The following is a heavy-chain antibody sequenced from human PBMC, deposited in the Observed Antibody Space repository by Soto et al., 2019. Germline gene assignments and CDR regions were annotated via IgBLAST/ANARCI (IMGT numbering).Heavy chain of an antibody. CDR1: GGTFTKYA. D-gene: IGHD2-8*02. CDR3: ASGVGRLGASTVWPAFAFDV. V-gene: IGHV1-69*01. CDR2: IVPLPGTT. J-gene: IGHJ3*01. Sequence: QVQLVQSGAAVRKPGSSETVSCKASGGTFTKYAITWVRQAPRQGLEWMGGIVPLPGTTNYAQKFRGRVTISADESTSTAYLELSSLRSEDTAVYYCASGVGRLGASTVWPAFAFDVWGQCTMVIVSS.